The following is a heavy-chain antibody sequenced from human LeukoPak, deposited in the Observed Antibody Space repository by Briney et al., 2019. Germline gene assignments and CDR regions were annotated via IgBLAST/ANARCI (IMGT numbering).Heavy chain of an antibody. CDR3: ARVVRYYDILTGYFASWYFDL. J-gene: IGHJ2*01. CDR1: GGSISSYY. D-gene: IGHD3-9*01. CDR2: VYYSGST. Sequence: PSETLSLTCTVSGGSISSYYWSWIRQPPGKGLEWIGYVYYSGSTNYNPSLKSRVTISVDTSKNQFSLKLSSVTAADTAVYYCARVVRYYDILTGYFASWYFDLWGRGTLVTVSS. V-gene: IGHV4-59*01.